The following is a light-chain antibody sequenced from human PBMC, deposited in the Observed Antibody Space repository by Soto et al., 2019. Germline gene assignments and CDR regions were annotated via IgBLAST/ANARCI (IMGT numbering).Light chain of an antibody. CDR1: SSNIGNSY. J-gene: IGLJ2*01. CDR2: RND. V-gene: IGLV1-47*01. Sequence: QSVLTQPPSASGTPGQRVTISCSGSSSNIGNSYVYWYQQLPGTAPKLLIYRNDQRPSGVPDRFSGSKSGTSASLAISGLRSEDEADYYCAAWDDSLSGVVFGGGTKLTV. CDR3: AAWDDSLSGVV.